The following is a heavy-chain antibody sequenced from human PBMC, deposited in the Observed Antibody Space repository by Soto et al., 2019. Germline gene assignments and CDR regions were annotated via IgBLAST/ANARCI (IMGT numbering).Heavy chain of an antibody. D-gene: IGHD6-6*01. CDR1: GFTSSSYA. CDR3: AKVSSSSGYYFDY. V-gene: IGHV3-23*01. CDR2: ISGSGGST. J-gene: IGHJ4*02. Sequence: GGSLRLSCAASGFTSSSYAMSWVRQAPGKGLEWVSAISGSGGSTYYADSVKGRFTISRDNSKNTLYLQMNSLRAEDTAVYYCAKVSSSSGYYFDYWGQGTLVTVSS.